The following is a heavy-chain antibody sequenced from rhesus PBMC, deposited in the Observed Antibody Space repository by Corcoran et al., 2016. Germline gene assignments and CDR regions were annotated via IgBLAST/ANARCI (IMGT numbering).Heavy chain of an antibody. CDR3: AKSGGDYYPYYFDY. D-gene: IGHD3-34*01. J-gene: IGHJ4*01. CDR2: INSGGGIT. V-gene: IGHV3S25*01. CDR1: GFTFSSYW. Sequence: EVQLVESGGGLVQPGGSLRLSCAASGFTFSSYWMNWVRQAPGKGLEWVSAINSGGGITYYEDSVKGRFTISRDNSQNTLSLQMNSLRAEDTAVYYCAKSGGDYYPYYFDYWGQGVLVTVSS.